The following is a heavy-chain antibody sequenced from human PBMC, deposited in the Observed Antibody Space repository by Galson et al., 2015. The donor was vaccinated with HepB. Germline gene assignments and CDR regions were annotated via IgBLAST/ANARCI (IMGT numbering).Heavy chain of an antibody. J-gene: IGHJ4*02. D-gene: IGHD5-18*01. CDR2: ISGGGDST. CDR1: GFTFSSYA. CDR3: VKDAHNYGWSYFDS. Sequence: SLRLSCADSGFTFSSYAMSWVRQAPGKGLEWVSAISGGGDSTYYADSVEGRFTISRDNSKNTLYLQMDSLRVEDTGLYYCVKDAHNYGWSYFDSWGQGTLVTVSS. V-gene: IGHV3-23*01.